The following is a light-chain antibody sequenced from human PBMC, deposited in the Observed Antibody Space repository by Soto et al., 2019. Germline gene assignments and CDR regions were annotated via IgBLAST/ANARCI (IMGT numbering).Light chain of an antibody. CDR3: QQYGSYSPWT. Sequence: DIQMTQSPSTLSASVGDRVTITCRASQSIGSWLAWYQQKPGKAPKLLIYKASSLESGVPSRFSGSGSGTEFSPTISSLQPDDFAGYYCQQYGSYSPWTFGQGTKVEIK. CDR2: KAS. J-gene: IGKJ1*01. CDR1: QSIGSW. V-gene: IGKV1-5*03.